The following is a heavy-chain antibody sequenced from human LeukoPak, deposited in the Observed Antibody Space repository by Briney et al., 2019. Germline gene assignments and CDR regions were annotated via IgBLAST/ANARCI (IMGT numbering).Heavy chain of an antibody. Sequence: GGSLRLFCAASGFTFDSYGMSWVRQSPGKGLEWVSSITSSSGNTYYADSVKGRFTISRDNSKNTLYLQMNSLRAEDTAVYYCAKDGTGCGGDCYSDYWGQGTLVTVSS. CDR3: AKDGTGCGGDCYSDY. CDR1: GFTFDSYG. D-gene: IGHD2-21*02. V-gene: IGHV3-23*01. J-gene: IGHJ4*02. CDR2: ITSSSGNT.